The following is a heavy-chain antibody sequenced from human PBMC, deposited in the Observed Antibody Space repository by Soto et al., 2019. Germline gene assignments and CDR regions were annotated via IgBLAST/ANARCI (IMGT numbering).Heavy chain of an antibody. V-gene: IGHV5-51*01. CDR3: ARRKRYYDSSGYRGYAFDI. Sequence: GESLKISCKGSGYSFTSYWIGWVRQMPGKGLEWMGIIYPGDSDTRYSPSFQGQVTISADKSISTAYLQWSSLKASDTAMYYCARRKRYYDSSGYRGYAFDIWGQGTMVTVSS. CDR1: GYSFTSYW. J-gene: IGHJ3*02. D-gene: IGHD3-22*01. CDR2: IYPGDSDT.